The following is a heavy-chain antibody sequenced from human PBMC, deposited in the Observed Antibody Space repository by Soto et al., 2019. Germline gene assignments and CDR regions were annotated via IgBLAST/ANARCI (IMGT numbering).Heavy chain of an antibody. Sequence: EVQLVQSGAEVKKPGESLRISCKGSGYSCTSYWISWVRQMPGKGLEWMGRIDPSDSDTNYSPSFQGHVTISADKSISTAYLQRSSLKASDAAMYYCARLQAAAGDNDLTFDYWGQGTLVTVSS. J-gene: IGHJ4*02. CDR1: GYSCTSYW. CDR3: ARLQAAAGDNDLTFDY. D-gene: IGHD6-13*01. CDR2: IDPSDSDT. V-gene: IGHV5-10-1*01.